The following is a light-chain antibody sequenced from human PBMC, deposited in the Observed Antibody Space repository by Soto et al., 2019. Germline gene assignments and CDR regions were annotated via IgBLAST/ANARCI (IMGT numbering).Light chain of an antibody. Sequence: EIVLTQSLGTLSLSPGERATLSCRASQSASSYLAWYQQKPGQAPRLLIYGASSRATGIPGRFSGSGSGTDFTLTISGLEPEDFAVYYCQQYNSSPRTFGQGTKVHIK. CDR3: QQYNSSPRT. CDR2: GAS. CDR1: QSASSY. J-gene: IGKJ1*01. V-gene: IGKV3-20*01.